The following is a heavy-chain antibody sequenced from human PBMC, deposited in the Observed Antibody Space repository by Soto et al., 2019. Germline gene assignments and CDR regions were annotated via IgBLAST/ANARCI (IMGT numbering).Heavy chain of an antibody. D-gene: IGHD6-25*01. J-gene: IGHJ6*01. V-gene: IGHV5-51*01. CDR2: IFPGDSDT. CDR1: GFSLNTYW. CDR3: PRQGHPYSGYGYYYEIEV. Sequence: GESLRISFKCSGFSLNTYWISFVLQMPGKGLECMGAIFPGDSDTRYSPSFQGQVTISADRSLSIAYIQWGSLRASDSATYYCPRQGHPYSGYGYYYEIEVRGPGTTV.